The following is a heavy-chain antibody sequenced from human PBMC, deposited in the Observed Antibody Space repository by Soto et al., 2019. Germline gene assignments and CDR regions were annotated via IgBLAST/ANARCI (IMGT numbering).Heavy chain of an antibody. D-gene: IGHD3-22*01. Sequence: GASVKVSCKASGGTFRSDTVSWVRQAPGQGLEWMGKIIPILGITNYAQKFQGRVTMTRDTSTSTVYMELSSLRSEDTAVYYCARDDSSSPAAVGDYWGQGTLVTVSS. CDR2: IIPILGIT. CDR1: GGTFRSDT. V-gene: IGHV1-69*04. J-gene: IGHJ4*02. CDR3: ARDDSSSPAAVGDY.